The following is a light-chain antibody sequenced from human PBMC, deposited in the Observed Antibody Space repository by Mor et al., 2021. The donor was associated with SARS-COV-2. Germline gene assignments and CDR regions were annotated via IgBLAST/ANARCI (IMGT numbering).Light chain of an antibody. J-gene: IGLJ1*01. CDR2: NVD. CDR3: SSYRNDDIVRV. Sequence: QHHPDTAPRLIIFNVDHRPSGVSSRFTGSQSGNMASLTISGLQAEDEAEYYCSSYRNDDIVRVFGTGT. V-gene: IGLV2-14*03.